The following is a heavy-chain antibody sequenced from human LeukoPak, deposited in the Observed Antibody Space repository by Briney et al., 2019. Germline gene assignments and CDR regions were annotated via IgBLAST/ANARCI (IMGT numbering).Heavy chain of an antibody. CDR2: INHSGST. V-gene: IGHV4-34*01. J-gene: IGHJ5*02. CDR3: ARAPYSSSWYWFDP. Sequence: SETLSLTCAVYGGSFSGYYWNWIRQPPGKGLEWIGEINHSGSTNYNPSLKSRVTISVDTSKNQLSLKLSSVTAADTAVYYCARAPYSSSWYWFDPWGQGTLVTVSS. D-gene: IGHD6-13*01. CDR1: GGSFSGYY.